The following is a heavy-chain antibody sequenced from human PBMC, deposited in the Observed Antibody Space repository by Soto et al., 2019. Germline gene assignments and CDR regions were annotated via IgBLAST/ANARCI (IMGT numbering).Heavy chain of an antibody. Sequence: PSETLSLTCTVSGGSISSSSYYWGWIRQPPGKGLEWIGSIYYSGSTYYNPSLKSRVTISVDTSKNQFSLKLSSVTAADTAVYYCARVNLDYVTGMDVWGQGTTVTVSS. CDR1: GGSISSSSYY. V-gene: IGHV4-39*07. J-gene: IGHJ6*02. CDR2: IYYSGST. CDR3: ARVNLDYVTGMDV. D-gene: IGHD4-17*01.